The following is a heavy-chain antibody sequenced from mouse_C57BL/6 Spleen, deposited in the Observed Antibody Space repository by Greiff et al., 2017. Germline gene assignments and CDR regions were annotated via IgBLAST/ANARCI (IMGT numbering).Heavy chain of an antibody. J-gene: IGHJ4*01. CDR3: ARNESRAMDY. CDR1: GYTFTSYW. V-gene: IGHV1-53*01. Sequence: QVQLQQPGAELVKPGASVKLSCKASGYTFTSYWMHWVKQRPGQGLEWIGRINPRNGGTNYNEKFKGKATLTVDKSSSTAYMELHSLTSEDSAVYYCARNESRAMDYWGQGTSVTVSA. D-gene: IGHD1-1*01. CDR2: INPRNGGT.